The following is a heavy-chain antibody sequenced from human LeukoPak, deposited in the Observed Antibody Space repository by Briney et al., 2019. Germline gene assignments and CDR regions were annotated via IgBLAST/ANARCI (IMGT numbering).Heavy chain of an antibody. CDR3: AKGCSSTSCVDY. CDR1: GFTFSSYG. CDR2: ISYDGSNK. Sequence: GGSLRLSCAASGFTFSSYGMHWVRQAPGEGLEWVAVISYDGSNKYYADSVKGRFTISRDNSKNTLYLQMNSLRAEDTAVYYCAKGCSSTSCVDYWGQGTLVTVSS. J-gene: IGHJ4*02. D-gene: IGHD2-2*01. V-gene: IGHV3-30*18.